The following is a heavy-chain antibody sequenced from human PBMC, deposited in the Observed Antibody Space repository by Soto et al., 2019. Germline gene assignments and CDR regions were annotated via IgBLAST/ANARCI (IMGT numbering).Heavy chain of an antibody. CDR1: GGSIRSYY. CDR2: IYYSGST. D-gene: IGHD4-17*01. Sequence: QVQLQESGPGLVKPSETVSLTCTVSGGSIRSYYWSWIRQPPGKGLEWIGYIYYSGSTNYNPSLKSRVTISVDTSKNQFSLKLSSVTAADTAVYYCARASGEDPFDYWGQGTLVTVSS. J-gene: IGHJ4*02. CDR3: ARASGEDPFDY. V-gene: IGHV4-59*01.